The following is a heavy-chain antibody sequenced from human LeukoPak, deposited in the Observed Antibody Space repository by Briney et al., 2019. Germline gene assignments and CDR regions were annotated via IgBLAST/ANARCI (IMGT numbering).Heavy chain of an antibody. CDR1: GYTFTGYY. CDR3: ASYYYDSSGPDGAFDI. J-gene: IGHJ3*02. V-gene: IGHV1-2*02. D-gene: IGHD3-22*01. CDR2: INPNSGRT. Sequence: ASVKVSCKASGYTFTGYYMHWVRQAPGQGLEWMGWINPNSGRTNYAQKFQGRVTMTRDTSFSTAYMELSRLRSDDTAVYYCASYYYDSSGPDGAFDIWGQGTMVTVSP.